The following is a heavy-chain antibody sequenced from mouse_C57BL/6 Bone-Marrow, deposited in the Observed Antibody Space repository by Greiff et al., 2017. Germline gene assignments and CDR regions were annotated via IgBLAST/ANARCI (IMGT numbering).Heavy chain of an antibody. CDR2: IRNKANGYTT. J-gene: IGHJ1*03. Sequence: DVKLVESGGGLVQPGGSLSLSCAASGFTFTDYYMSWVRQPPGKALEWLGFIRNKANGYTTEYSASVKGRFTISRDNSQSILYLQMNALRAEDSATYYCARYTGGYFDVWGTGTTVTVSS. CDR1: GFTFTDYY. V-gene: IGHV7-3*01. CDR3: ARYTGGYFDV.